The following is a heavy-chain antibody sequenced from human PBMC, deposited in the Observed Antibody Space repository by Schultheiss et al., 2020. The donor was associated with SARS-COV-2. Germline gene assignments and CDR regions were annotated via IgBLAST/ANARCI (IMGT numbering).Heavy chain of an antibody. D-gene: IGHD4-17*01. J-gene: IGHJ1*01. CDR1: GYTFTSYY. CDR3: AREGPYGEGEVEYFQH. Sequence: ASVKVSCKASGYTFTSYYMHWVRQAPGQGLEWMGIINPSGGSTSYAQKFQGRVTITADESTSTAYMELSSLRSEDTAVYYCAREGPYGEGEVEYFQHWGQGTLVTVSS. CDR2: INPSGGST. V-gene: IGHV1-46*01.